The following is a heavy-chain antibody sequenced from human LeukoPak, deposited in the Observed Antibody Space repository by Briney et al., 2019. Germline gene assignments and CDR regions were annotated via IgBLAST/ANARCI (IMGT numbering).Heavy chain of an antibody. CDR3: AKTQGYYDA. J-gene: IGHJ5*02. Sequence: GGSLRLSCAASGFTFEDYDMSWVRQAPGKGLELVSGIYGSDDKTVYGDAVRGRFTISRDNSKNTLYLQMNSLRADDTAVYYCAKTQGYYDAWGQGALVTVSS. CDR1: GFTFEDYD. CDR2: IYGSDDKT. V-gene: IGHV3-23*01. D-gene: IGHD2-15*01.